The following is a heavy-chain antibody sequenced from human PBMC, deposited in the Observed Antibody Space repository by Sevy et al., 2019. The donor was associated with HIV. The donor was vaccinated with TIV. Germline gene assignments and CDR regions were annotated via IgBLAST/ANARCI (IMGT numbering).Heavy chain of an antibody. V-gene: IGHV3-48*02. D-gene: IGHD6-13*01. CDR2: ISSSSSTI. Sequence: GGSLRLSCAASGFTFSSYSMNWVRQAPGKGLEWVSYISSSSSTIYYAHSVNGRFTISRDNATNSLYLQMNSLRDEDTAVYYCARTQQLVPALDYWGQGTLVTVSS. CDR1: GFTFSSYS. CDR3: ARTQQLVPALDY. J-gene: IGHJ4*02.